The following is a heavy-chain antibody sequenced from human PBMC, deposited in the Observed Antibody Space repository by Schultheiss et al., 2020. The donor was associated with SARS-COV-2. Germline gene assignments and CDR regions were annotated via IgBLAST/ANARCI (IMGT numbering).Heavy chain of an antibody. V-gene: IGHV3-23*01. CDR2: ISGSGGST. CDR3: AKAPSAIVVVPTFDY. Sequence: GESLKISCAASGFTFSRSVMSWVRQAPGKGLEWVSAISGSGGSTYYADSVKGRFTISRDNSKNTLYLQMNSLRAEDTAVYYCAKAPSAIVVVPTFDYWGQGTLVTVSS. J-gene: IGHJ4*02. D-gene: IGHD2-2*01. CDR1: GFTFSRSV.